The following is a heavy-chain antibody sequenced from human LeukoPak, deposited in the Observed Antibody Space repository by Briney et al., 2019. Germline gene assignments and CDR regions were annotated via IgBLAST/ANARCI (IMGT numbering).Heavy chain of an antibody. V-gene: IGHV4-30-2*01. CDR1: GGSISSGGYS. CDR2: IYHSGST. J-gene: IGHJ5*02. CDR3: ARARVPIAAAGTGWFDP. Sequence: PSQTLSLTCAVSGGSISSGGYSWSWIRQPPGKGLEWIGYIYHSGSTYYNPSLKSRVTISVDRSKNQFFLKLSPVTAADTAVYYCARARVPIAAAGTGWFDPWGQGTLVTVSS. D-gene: IGHD6-13*01.